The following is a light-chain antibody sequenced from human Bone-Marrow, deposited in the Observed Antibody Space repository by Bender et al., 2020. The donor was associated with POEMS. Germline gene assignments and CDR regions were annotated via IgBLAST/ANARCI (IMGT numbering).Light chain of an antibody. CDR2: GVT. V-gene: IGLV2-11*01. CDR1: SGDVGAYNY. J-gene: IGLJ1*01. CDR3: CSYGENYSYF. Sequence: QSALTQPRSVSGSPGQSVTISCTGTSGDVGAYNYVSWYQHHPGEVPKLIIYGVTKRPSGVPDRFSASKSGNTASLTISGLQAEDEADYYCCSYGENYSYFFGSGTKVTVL.